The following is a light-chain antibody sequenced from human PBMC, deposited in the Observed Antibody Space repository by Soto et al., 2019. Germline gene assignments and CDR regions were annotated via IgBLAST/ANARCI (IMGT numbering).Light chain of an antibody. CDR1: QDISSW. CDR3: QQYNNWPPIT. Sequence: GDRVTITCRASQDISSWLAWYQQKPGKAPKIMIYAASSLQGGVPSRFSGSGSGTEFTLTISSLQSEDFAVYYCQQYNNWPPITFGQGTRLEI. V-gene: IGKV1D-16*01. CDR2: AAS. J-gene: IGKJ5*01.